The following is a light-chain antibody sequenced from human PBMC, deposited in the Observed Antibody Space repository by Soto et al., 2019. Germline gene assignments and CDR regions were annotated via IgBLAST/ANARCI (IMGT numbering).Light chain of an antibody. J-gene: IGLJ2*01. CDR2: DVS. Sequence: QSALTQPASVSGSPGQSITISCTGTSSDVGGYNYVSWYQQHPGKAPILMIYDVSNRPSGVSNRFSGSKSGNTASLTISGLQAEDEAEYYCSSYTSSSTYVVFGGGTKVTVL. CDR3: SSYTSSSTYVV. CDR1: SSDVGGYNY. V-gene: IGLV2-14*01.